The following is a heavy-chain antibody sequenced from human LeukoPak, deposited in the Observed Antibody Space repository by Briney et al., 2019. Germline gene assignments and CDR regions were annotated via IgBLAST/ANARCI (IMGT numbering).Heavy chain of an antibody. CDR1: GFSLSTSGVG. CDR2: IYWNDDK. V-gene: IGHV2-5*01. J-gene: IGHJ4*02. Sequence: NKSGPTLVNPTQTLTLTCTFSGFSLSTSGVGVGWIRQPPGKALEWLALIYWNDDKRYSPSLKSRLTITKDTSKNQVVLTMTNMDPVDTATYYCALDCGTTALWDFDYWGQGTLVTVSS. CDR3: ALDCGTTALWDFDY. D-gene: IGHD1-7*01.